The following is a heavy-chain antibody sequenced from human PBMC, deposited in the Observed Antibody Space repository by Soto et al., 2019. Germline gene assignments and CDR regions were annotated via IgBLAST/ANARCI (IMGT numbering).Heavy chain of an antibody. CDR3: AQIVVVPAAITSSDY. Sequence: GGSLRLSCAASGFTFSSYSMNWVRQAPGKGLEWVSSISSSSSYIYYADSVKGRFTISRDNAKNSLYLQMNSLRTEDTAVYYCAQIVVVPAAITSSDYWGQGTLVTVSS. CDR2: ISSSSSYI. J-gene: IGHJ4*02. D-gene: IGHD2-2*01. V-gene: IGHV3-21*01. CDR1: GFTFSSYS.